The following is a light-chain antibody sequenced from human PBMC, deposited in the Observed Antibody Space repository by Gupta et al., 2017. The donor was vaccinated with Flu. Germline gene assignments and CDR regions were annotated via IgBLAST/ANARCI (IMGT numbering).Light chain of an antibody. CDR3: QQYNDWPH. CDR2: GAS. V-gene: IGKV3-15*01. J-gene: IGKJ2*01. CDR1: QSVGIN. Sequence: EVVLTQSPATLSLSPGESATFSCRASQSVGINFAWYQHKPGQAPRLLIYGASTRATGIPARFSGSGSGTEFSLTINSLESEDGAVYYCQQYNDWPHFGQGTKLEIK.